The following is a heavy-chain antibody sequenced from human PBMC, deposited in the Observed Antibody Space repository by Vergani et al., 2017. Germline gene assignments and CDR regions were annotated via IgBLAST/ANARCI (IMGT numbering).Heavy chain of an antibody. V-gene: IGHV3-48*04. J-gene: IGHJ6*03. D-gene: IGHD3-10*01. CDR3: ARGDRVTIIIYYYXMDV. Sequence: EVQLVESGGGLVQPGGSLRLSCAASGFTFSSYSMNWVRQAPGKGLEWVSYISSSSSTIYYADSVKGRFTISRDNAKNSLYLQMNSLRAEDTAVYYCARGDRVTIIIYYYXMDVWGKGTTVTVSS. CDR2: ISSSSSTI. CDR1: GFTFSSYS.